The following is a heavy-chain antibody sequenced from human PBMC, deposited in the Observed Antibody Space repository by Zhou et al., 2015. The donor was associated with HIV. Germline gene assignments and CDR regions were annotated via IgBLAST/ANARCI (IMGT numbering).Heavy chain of an antibody. V-gene: IGHV1-69*12. CDR2: IIPIFGTA. CDR3: ARGPRELNDYSNYMPIDY. CDR1: GGTFSSYA. J-gene: IGHJ4*02. D-gene: IGHD4-11*01. Sequence: QVQLVQSGAEVKKPGSSVKVSCKASGGTFSSYAISWVRQAPGQGLEWMGGIIPIFGTANYAQKFQGRVTITADESTSTAYMELSSLRSEDTAVYYCARGPRELNDYSNYMPIDYWGQGTLVTVSS.